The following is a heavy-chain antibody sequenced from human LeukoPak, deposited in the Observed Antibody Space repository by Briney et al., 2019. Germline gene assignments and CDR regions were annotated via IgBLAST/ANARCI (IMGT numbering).Heavy chain of an antibody. V-gene: IGHV4-34*01. CDR1: GGSFSGYY. Sequence: SETLSLTCAVYGGSFSGYYWSWIRQPPGKGLEWIGEINHSGSTNYNPSLKSRVTISVDTSKNQFSLKLSSVTAADTAVYYCARASFRGFFDYWGQGTLVTVSS. J-gene: IGHJ4*02. CDR3: ARASFRGFFDY. D-gene: IGHD3-10*01. CDR2: INHSGST.